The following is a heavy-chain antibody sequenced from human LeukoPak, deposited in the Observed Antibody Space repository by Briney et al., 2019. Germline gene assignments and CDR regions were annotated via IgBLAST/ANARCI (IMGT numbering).Heavy chain of an antibody. CDR3: ARYNYDFWSGYSKCFDP. J-gene: IGHJ5*02. Sequence: PGGSLRLSCAASGLTFSSYGMSWIRQPPGKGLEWIGYIYYSGSTTYNPSLKSRVTISVDTSTNQFSLKLSSVTAADTAVYYCARYNYDFWSGYSKCFDPWGQGTLVPVSS. CDR2: IYYSGST. CDR1: GLTFSSYG. V-gene: IGHV4-59*01. D-gene: IGHD3-3*01.